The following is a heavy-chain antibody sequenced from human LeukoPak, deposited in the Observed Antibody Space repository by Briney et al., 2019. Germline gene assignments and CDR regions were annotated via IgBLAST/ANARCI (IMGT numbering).Heavy chain of an antibody. J-gene: IGHJ5*02. CDR3: ARVNDFWSGYFSGWFDP. CDR1: GDSISSYY. D-gene: IGHD3-3*01. CDR2: IYYSGST. Sequence: SETLSLTCTVSGDSISSYYWSWIRQPPGKGLEWIGYIYYSGSTNYNPSLKSRVTISVDTSKNQFSLKLSSVTAADTAVYYCARVNDFWSGYFSGWFDPWGQGTLVTVSS. V-gene: IGHV4-59*01.